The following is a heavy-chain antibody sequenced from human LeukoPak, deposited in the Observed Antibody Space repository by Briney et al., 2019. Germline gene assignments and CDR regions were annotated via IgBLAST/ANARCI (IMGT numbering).Heavy chain of an antibody. CDR3: ARESPGSGPYYYYYMDV. CDR1: GFTVSGNN. J-gene: IGHJ6*03. D-gene: IGHD3-10*01. CDR2: IYSGGST. V-gene: IGHV3-66*01. Sequence: GGSLRFSCAASGFTVSGNNMSWVRQAPGKGLEWVSVIYSGGSTYYADSVKGRFTISRDNSKNTLYLQMNSLRAEDTAVYYCARESPGSGPYYYYYMDVWGKGTTVTISS.